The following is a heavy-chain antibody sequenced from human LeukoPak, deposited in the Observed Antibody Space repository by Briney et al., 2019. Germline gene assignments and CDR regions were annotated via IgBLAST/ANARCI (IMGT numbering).Heavy chain of an antibody. CDR1: GFTFDDYA. Sequence: GGSLRLSCAASGFTFDDYAMHWVRQAPGKGLEWVSGISWNSGSIGYADSVKGRFTISRDNAKNSLYLQMNRLRAEDTALYYCAKDRGYGSSGYYFIRADAFDIWGQGTMVTVSS. J-gene: IGHJ3*02. V-gene: IGHV3-9*01. CDR3: AKDRGYGSSGYYFIRADAFDI. CDR2: ISWNSGSI. D-gene: IGHD3-22*01.